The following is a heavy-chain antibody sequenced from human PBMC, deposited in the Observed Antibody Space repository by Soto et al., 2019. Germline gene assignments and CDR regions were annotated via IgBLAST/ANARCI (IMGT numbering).Heavy chain of an antibody. J-gene: IGHJ4*02. CDR2: IYHSGST. CDR3: ARRGYSYGYFDY. D-gene: IGHD5-18*01. CDR1: GGSISSYY. V-gene: IGHV4-59*08. Sequence: SETLSLTCTVSGGSISSYYWSWIRQPPGKGLEWIGYIYHSGSTNCNPSLKSRVTISVDTSKNQFSLKLSSVTAADTAVYYCARRGYSYGYFDYWGQGTLVTVSS.